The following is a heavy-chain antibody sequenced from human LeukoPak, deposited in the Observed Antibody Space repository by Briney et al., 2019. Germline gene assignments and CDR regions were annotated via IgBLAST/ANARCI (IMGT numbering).Heavy chain of an antibody. CDR1: GGSISSASYY. CDR3: AMRERLAAAFDY. J-gene: IGHJ4*02. D-gene: IGHD6-13*01. CDR2: IYTSGST. Sequence: SQTLSLTCTVSGGSISSASYYWSWIRQPAGKGLEWIGRIYTSGSTNYNPSLKSRVTISVDTSKNQFSLKLSSVTAAGTAVYYCAMRERLAAAFDYWGQGTLVTVSS. V-gene: IGHV4-61*02.